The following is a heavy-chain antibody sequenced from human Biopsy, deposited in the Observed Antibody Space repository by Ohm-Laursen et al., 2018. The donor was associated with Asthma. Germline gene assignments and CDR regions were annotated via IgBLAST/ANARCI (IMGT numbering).Heavy chain of an antibody. D-gene: IGHD2-2*01. Sequence: SLRLSCAASGFTFSSYGMHWVRQAPGKGLPWVAVIWYDGSNKYYADSVNGRFTIYRNNSKNSLYLQMNSLRAEDTAVYYCARGRLGYCSSTSCYQNYYYGMDVWGQGTTVTVSS. CDR1: GFTFSSYG. CDR2: IWYDGSNK. J-gene: IGHJ6*02. V-gene: IGHV3-33*01. CDR3: ARGRLGYCSSTSCYQNYYYGMDV.